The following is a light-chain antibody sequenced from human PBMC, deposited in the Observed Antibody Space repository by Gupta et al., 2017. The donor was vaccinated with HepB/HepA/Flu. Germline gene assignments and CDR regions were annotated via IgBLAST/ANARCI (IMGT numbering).Light chain of an antibody. J-gene: IGLJ1*01. CDR1: SSDVGDYKY. V-gene: IGLV2-14*03. Sequence: GSPGQSITISCTGASSDVGDYKYVSWYQHHPGKAPKLMIYDVSNRPSGVSNRFSGSKFGNTASLTISGLQAEDEADYYCSSYISTRIPFVFGTGTQVTV. CDR3: SSYISTRIPFV. CDR2: DVS.